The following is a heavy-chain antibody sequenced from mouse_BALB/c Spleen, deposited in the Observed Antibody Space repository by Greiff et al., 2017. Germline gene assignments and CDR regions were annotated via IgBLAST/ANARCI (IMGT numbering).Heavy chain of an antibody. V-gene: IGHV1-54*03. Sequence: VQLVESGAELVRPGTSVKVSCKASGYAFTNYLIEWVKQRPGQGLEWIGVINPGSGGTNYNEKFKGKATLTADKSSSTAYMQLSSLTSDDSAVYFYARSCYGSSYGDYWGQGTTLTVSS. D-gene: IGHD1-1*01. J-gene: IGHJ2*01. CDR2: INPGSGGT. CDR3: ARSCYGSSYGDY. CDR1: GYAFTNYL.